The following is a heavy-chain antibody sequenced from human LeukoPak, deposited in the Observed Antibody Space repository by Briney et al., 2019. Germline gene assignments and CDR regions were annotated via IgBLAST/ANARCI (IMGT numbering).Heavy chain of an antibody. CDR3: AKRDSSGSYYFDY. J-gene: IGHJ4*02. D-gene: IGHD3-22*01. Sequence: GGSLRLSCAASGFSFSSYEMNWVRQAPGKGLEWVSHISSTGSTIYYADSVKGRFTISRDNAKNTLYLQMNSLRAEDTAVFYCAKRDSSGSYYFDYWGQGTLVTVSS. V-gene: IGHV3-48*03. CDR2: ISSTGSTI. CDR1: GFSFSSYE.